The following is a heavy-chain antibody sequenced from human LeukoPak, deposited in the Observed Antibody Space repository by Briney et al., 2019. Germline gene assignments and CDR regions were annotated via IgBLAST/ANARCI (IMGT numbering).Heavy chain of an antibody. J-gene: IGHJ6*04. CDR3: ARDWWGAPRGIVVVPAAIRTGLDV. CDR2: ISSSSSYI. V-gene: IGHV3-21*01. CDR1: GFTFSSYS. D-gene: IGHD2-2*02. Sequence: PGGSLRLSCAASGFTFSSYSMNWVRQAPGKGLEWVSSISSSSSYIYYADSAKGRFTISRDNAKNSLYLQMNSLRAEDTAVYYCARDWWGAPRGIVVVPAAIRTGLDVWGKGTTVTVSS.